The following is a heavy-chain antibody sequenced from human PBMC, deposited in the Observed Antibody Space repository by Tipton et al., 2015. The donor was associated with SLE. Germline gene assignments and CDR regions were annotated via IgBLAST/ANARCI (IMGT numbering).Heavy chain of an antibody. Sequence: TLSLTCTVSGGSISSGSYYWSWIRQPAGKGLEWIGTIHYAGGTYYNPSLRSRLTISVDTSENHFSLNLNSVTAADTAVYFCARQRGYYDGTPFPPWNFDHWGRGTQVTVSS. CDR1: GGSISSGSYY. J-gene: IGHJ2*01. CDR2: IHYAGGT. CDR3: ARQRGYYDGTPFPPWNFDH. V-gene: IGHV4-39*07. D-gene: IGHD3-16*01.